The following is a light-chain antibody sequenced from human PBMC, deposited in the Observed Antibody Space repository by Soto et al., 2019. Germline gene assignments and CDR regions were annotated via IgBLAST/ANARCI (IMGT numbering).Light chain of an antibody. V-gene: IGLV2-14*01. CDR2: EVS. Sequence: QSALAQPGSVSGSPGQSITISCTGTSSDVGGYNYVSWYQQHPGKAPKLMIYEVSNRPSGVSNRFSGSKSGNTASLTISGLQAEDEADYYCSSYTSSSISYVFGTGTKVTVL. J-gene: IGLJ1*01. CDR1: SSDVGGYNY. CDR3: SSYTSSSISYV.